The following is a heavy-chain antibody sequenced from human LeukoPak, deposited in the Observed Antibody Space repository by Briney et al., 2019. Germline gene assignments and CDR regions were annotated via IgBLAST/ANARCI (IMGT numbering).Heavy chain of an antibody. D-gene: IGHD3-10*01. V-gene: IGHV1-3*01. CDR3: ARDEITMVRGVTNGMDV. CDR2: INAGNGNT. CDR1: GYTFTSYA. J-gene: IGHJ6*04. Sequence: RWASVKVSCKASGYTFTSYAMHWVRQAPGQRLEWMGWINAGNGNTKYSQKFQGRVTITRDTSASTAYMELSSLRSEDTAVYCCARDEITMVRGVTNGMDVWGKGTTVTVSS.